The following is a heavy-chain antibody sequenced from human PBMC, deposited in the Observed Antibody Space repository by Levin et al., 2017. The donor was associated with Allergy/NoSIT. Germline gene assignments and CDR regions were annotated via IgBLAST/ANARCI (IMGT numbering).Heavy chain of an antibody. CDR2: IKQDGSEK. V-gene: IGHV3-7*01. Sequence: GESLKISCAASGFTFTSYWMSWVRQAPGKGLEWVANIKQDGSEKYYVDSVKGRFTISRDNAKNSLYLQMNSLRAEDTAVYYCALRAGELGGPHDAFDIWGQGTMVTVSS. CDR3: ALRAGELGGPHDAFDI. J-gene: IGHJ3*02. CDR1: GFTFTSYW. D-gene: IGHD1-7*01.